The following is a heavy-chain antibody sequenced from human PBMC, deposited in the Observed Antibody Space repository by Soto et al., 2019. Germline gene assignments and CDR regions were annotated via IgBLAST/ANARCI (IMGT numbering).Heavy chain of an antibody. V-gene: IGHV4-31*03. CDR3: AREFPYYESSDSYFDY. Sequence: SETLSLTCTVSGGSISSGSYYWSWSRQRPGQGLEWIGYISYSGSTYYNPSLKSRLTISADTSKNQFALKLSSVTPEDTAVYYCAREFPYYESSDSYFDYWGQGALVTVSS. J-gene: IGHJ4*02. CDR2: ISYSGST. D-gene: IGHD3-16*01. CDR1: GGSISSGSYY.